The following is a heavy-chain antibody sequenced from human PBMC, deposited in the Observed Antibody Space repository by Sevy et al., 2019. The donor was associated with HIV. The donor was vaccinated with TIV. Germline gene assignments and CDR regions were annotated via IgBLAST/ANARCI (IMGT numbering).Heavy chain of an antibody. CDR3: ASTWRTYYYDSSGWAFDI. V-gene: IGHV1-69*06. CDR1: GGTFSSYA. J-gene: IGHJ3*02. D-gene: IGHD3-22*01. CDR2: IIPIFGTA. Sequence: ASVKVSCKASGGTFSSYAISWVRQAPGQGLEWMGGIIPIFGTANYAQKFQGRVTITADKSTSTAYMELSSLGSEDTAVYYCASTWRTYYYDSSGWAFDIWGQGTMVTVSS.